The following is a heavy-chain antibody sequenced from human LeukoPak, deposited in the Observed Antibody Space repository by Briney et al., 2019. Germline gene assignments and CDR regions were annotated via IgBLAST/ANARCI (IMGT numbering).Heavy chain of an antibody. CDR2: ISSNGGIT. V-gene: IGHV3-64D*09. Sequence: GGSLRLSCSASGFTFSNYAMHWVRQAPGKGLEYVSDISSNGGITYYADSVKGRFTVSRDNSKNMLYLQMNSLRAEDTAVYYCVKDKYPVVVAATLDYWGQGILVTVAS. J-gene: IGHJ4*02. D-gene: IGHD2-15*01. CDR1: GFTFSNYA. CDR3: VKDKYPVVVAATLDY.